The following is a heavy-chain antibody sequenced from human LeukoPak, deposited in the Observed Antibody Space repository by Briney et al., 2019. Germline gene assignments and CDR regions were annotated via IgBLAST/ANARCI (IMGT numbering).Heavy chain of an antibody. CDR2: INWNGGST. Sequence: GGSLRLSCAASGFTFDDYGMSWVRPAPGKGLEWVSGINWNGGSTGYADSVKGRFTISRDNAKNSLYLQMNSLRAEDTALYYCARGLYYYDSSGYFFDYWGQGTLVTASS. V-gene: IGHV3-20*04. J-gene: IGHJ4*02. D-gene: IGHD3-22*01. CDR3: ARGLYYYDSSGYFFDY. CDR1: GFTFDDYG.